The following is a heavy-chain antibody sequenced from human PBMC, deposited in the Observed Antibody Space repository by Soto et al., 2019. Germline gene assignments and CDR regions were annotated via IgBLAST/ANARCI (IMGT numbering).Heavy chain of an antibody. CDR1: GYTFSSYG. J-gene: IGHJ6*02. Sequence: ASAKVSCNASGYTFSSYGISWVRQAPGQGLEWMGWISAYNGNTNYAQKLQGRVTMTTDTSTSTAYMELRSLRSDDTAVYYCARSKGIAARFYYYYGMDVWGQGTTVTVSS. D-gene: IGHD6-6*01. V-gene: IGHV1-18*04. CDR3: ARSKGIAARFYYYYGMDV. CDR2: ISAYNGNT.